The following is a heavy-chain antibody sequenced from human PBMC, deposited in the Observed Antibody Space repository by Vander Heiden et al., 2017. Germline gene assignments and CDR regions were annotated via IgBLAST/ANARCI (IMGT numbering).Heavy chain of an antibody. Sequence: EVQLVESWGGFVQPGGSLRLSCAASGFTFSSYRMTWVRQAPGKGLEWVANIKQDGSEKYYVDAVKGRFTISRDNAKNSLYLQMNSLRAEETAVYYWARTRRGTGDWPRRGGYFDYWGQGTLVTVSS. J-gene: IGHJ4*02. V-gene: IGHV3-7*01. CDR1: GFTFSSYR. D-gene: IGHD2-21*01. CDR3: ARTRRGTGDWPRRGGYFDY. CDR2: IKQDGSEK.